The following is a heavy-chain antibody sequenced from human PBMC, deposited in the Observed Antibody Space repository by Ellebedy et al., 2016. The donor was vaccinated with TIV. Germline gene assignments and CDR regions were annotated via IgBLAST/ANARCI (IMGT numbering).Heavy chain of an antibody. CDR2: IYYSGGT. V-gene: IGHV4-39*01. CDR1: GGSISSSSYY. Sequence: SETLSLXCTVSGGSISSSSYYWGWIRQPPGKGLEWIGSIYYSGGTYYNPSLKSRVIISVDTSKNQFSLRLSSVTAADTAVYYCARLAYSSSSRDYYYGMDVWGQGTTVTVSS. D-gene: IGHD6-6*01. CDR3: ARLAYSSSSRDYYYGMDV. J-gene: IGHJ6*02.